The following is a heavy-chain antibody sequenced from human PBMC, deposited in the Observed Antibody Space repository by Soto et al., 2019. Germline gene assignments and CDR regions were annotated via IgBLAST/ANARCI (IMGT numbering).Heavy chain of an antibody. Sequence: QLHLVQSGAVVKKPGASVTVSCSASGYPVTAYYMHWVRQAPGRGLEWMGGINPATGAAKYTQTFQGRGTRTRDTSTSTAFMELSGLTSEDTAVFYCARGGGVGVAGSAAFDMWGQGTLVTVSS. CDR3: ARGGGVGVAGSAAFDM. D-gene: IGHD3-3*01. J-gene: IGHJ3*02. CDR2: INPATGAA. CDR1: GYPVTAYY. V-gene: IGHV1-2*02.